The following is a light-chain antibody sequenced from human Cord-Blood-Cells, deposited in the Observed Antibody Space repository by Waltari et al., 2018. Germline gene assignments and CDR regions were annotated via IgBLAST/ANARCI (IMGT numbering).Light chain of an antibody. CDR1: SSNIGAGYD. V-gene: IGLV1-40*01. J-gene: IGLJ1*01. CDR3: QSYDSSLSGYV. CDR2: GNS. Sequence: QSVLTQPPSVSGAPGQRVTIPCTGSSSNIGAGYDVHWYQQLPGTAPKLLIYGNSIRPSGVPDRFSGSKSGTSASLAITGLQAEDEADYYCQSYDSSLSGYVFGTGTKVTVL.